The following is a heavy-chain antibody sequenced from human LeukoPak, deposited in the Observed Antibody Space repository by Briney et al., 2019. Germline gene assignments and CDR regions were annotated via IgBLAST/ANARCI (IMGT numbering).Heavy chain of an antibody. D-gene: IGHD2-15*01. V-gene: IGHV3-11*04. CDR2: ISSSGSTI. CDR1: GFTFSDYY. CDR3: ARGFTILYSDRSAL. Sequence: GGSLRLSCAASGFTFSDYYMRWIRQAPGKELEWVSYISSSGSTIYYADSVKGRFTISRDNAKNSLYLQMNSLRAEDTAVYYCARGFTILYSDRSALWGQGTMVTVSS. J-gene: IGHJ3*01.